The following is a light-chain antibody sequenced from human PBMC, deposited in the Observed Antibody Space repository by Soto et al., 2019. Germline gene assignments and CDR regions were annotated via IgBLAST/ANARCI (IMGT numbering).Light chain of an antibody. Sequence: QPVLTQPPSVSGAPGQRVTISCTGSSSNIVAGYDVHWYQQLPGTAPKLLIYGNSNRPSGVPDRFSGSKSGTSASLAITGLQAEDEPDYFCQSYDSSLSGFYVFGTGTKLTVL. V-gene: IGLV1-40*01. CDR3: QSYDSSLSGFYV. CDR1: SSNIVAGYD. J-gene: IGLJ1*01. CDR2: GNS.